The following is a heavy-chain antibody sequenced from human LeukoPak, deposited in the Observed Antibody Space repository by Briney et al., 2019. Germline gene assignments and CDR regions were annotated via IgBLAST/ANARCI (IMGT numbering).Heavy chain of an antibody. CDR1: GYTFTGYY. J-gene: IGHJ4*02. CDR3: ARARGYSGYASYNY. V-gene: IGHV1-2*02. CDR2: INPNSGGT. Sequence: ASVKVSCEASGYTFTGYYMHWVRQAPGQGLEWMGWINPNSGGTNYAQKFQGRVTMTRDTSISTAYMELSRLRSDDTAVYYCARARGYSGYASYNYWGQGTLVTVSS. D-gene: IGHD5-12*01.